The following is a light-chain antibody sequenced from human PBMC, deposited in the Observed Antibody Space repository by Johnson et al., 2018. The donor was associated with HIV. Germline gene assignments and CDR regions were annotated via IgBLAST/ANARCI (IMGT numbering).Light chain of an antibody. CDR3: GIWDTRLSTCGV. CDR2: KND. CDR1: SSNFGNNY. Sequence: QSVLTQPPSVSAAPGQKVTISCSTNSSNFGNNYVSWYQQLPGTAPKLLIYKNDKRPSGITDRFSGSKSGTSATLDITGLQTGDAAAYYCGIWDTRLSTCGVFATGNKVTFL. V-gene: IGLV1-51*02. J-gene: IGLJ1*01.